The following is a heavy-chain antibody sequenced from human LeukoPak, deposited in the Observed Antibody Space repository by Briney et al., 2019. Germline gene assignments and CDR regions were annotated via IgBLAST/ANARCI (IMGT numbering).Heavy chain of an antibody. V-gene: IGHV3-48*03. CDR2: VSNSGYNI. Sequence: GGSLRLSCAASGFTFSSYAMSWVRQAPGKGLEWFSYVSNSGYNIYYADSVKGRFTISRDSAKNSLFLQMNSLRAEDAAVYYCARYSSSFPYFDYWGQGTLVTVSS. J-gene: IGHJ4*02. CDR3: ARYSSSFPYFDY. CDR1: GFTFSSYA. D-gene: IGHD6-6*01.